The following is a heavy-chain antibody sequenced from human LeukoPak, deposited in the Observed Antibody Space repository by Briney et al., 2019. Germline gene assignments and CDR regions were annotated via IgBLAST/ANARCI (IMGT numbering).Heavy chain of an antibody. CDR3: ARLSPYLGSGSSAFPDDF. D-gene: IGHD3-10*01. J-gene: IGHJ4*02. CDR2: ISYSGST. CDR1: GGPISSSPYY. V-gene: IGHV4-39*01. Sequence: PSETLSLTCTVSGGPISSSPYYWGWIRQPPGKGLEWIGSISYSGSTFYNPSLKSRPTISVDTSKNQFYLKLSSLTAADTAVFYCARLSPYLGSGSSAFPDDFWGQGTLVTVSS.